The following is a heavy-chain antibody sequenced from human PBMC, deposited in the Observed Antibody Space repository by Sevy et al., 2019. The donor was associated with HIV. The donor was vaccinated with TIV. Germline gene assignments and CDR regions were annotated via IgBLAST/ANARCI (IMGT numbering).Heavy chain of an antibody. Sequence: ASVKVSCKASGYTFTGYYMHWVRQVPGQGLEWMGWINPNSGGTNYAQKFQGRVTMTRDTSISTAYMELSRLRSDDTAVYYCARGAYGGNSGHCDYWGQGTLVTVSS. J-gene: IGHJ4*02. CDR1: GYTFTGYY. V-gene: IGHV1-2*02. CDR3: ARGAYGGNSGHCDY. CDR2: INPNSGGT. D-gene: IGHD4-17*01.